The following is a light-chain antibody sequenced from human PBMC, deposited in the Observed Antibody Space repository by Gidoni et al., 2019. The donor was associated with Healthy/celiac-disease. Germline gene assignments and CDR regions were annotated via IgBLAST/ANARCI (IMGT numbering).Light chain of an antibody. J-gene: IGKJ1*01. CDR1: QSISSY. V-gene: IGKV1-39*01. Sequence: DIQMNQTPSSLSASVGDRVTITCRASQSISSYLNWYQQKPGKAPKLLIYAASSLQSGVPSRFSGSGSWTDFTLTISSLQPEDFATYYCQQSYRTPVAFGQVTKVE. CDR2: AAS. CDR3: QQSYRTPVA.